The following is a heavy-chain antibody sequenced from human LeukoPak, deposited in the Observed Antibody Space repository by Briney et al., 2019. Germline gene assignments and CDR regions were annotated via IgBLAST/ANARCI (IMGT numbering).Heavy chain of an antibody. J-gene: IGHJ4*02. CDR1: GYTFTSYD. CDR3: ARDLKYDSSGYYDY. V-gene: IGHV1-18*01. CDR2: ISAYNGNT. Sequence: ASVKVSCKASGYTFTSYDISWVRQAPGQGLEWMGWISAYNGNTNYAQKLQGRVTMTTDTSTSTAYMELRSLRSDDTAVYYCARDLKYDSSGYYDYWGQGTLVTVSS. D-gene: IGHD3-22*01.